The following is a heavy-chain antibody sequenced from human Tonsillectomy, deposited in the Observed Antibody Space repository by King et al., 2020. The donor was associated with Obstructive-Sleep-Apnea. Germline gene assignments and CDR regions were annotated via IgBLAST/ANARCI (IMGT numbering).Heavy chain of an antibody. Sequence: QLVQSGGGVVQPGRSLRLSCAASGFTFSNYGMHWVRQAPGKGLEWVAFIWYDGSNKNYADSVKGRFTISRDNSKNTLYLQMNSLRTEDTAVYYCAKVSNTIFGEGFDPWGQGTLVTVSS. J-gene: IGHJ5*02. CDR3: AKVSNTIFGEGFDP. D-gene: IGHD3-3*01. V-gene: IGHV3-30*02. CDR2: IWYDGSNK. CDR1: GFTFSNYG.